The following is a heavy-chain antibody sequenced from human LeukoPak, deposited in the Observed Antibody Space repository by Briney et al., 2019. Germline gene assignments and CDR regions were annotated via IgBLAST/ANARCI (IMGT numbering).Heavy chain of an antibody. CDR1: GGSFSGYY. Sequence: SETLSLTCAVYGGSFSGYYWSWIRQPPGKGLEWIGEINHSGSTNYNPSLKSRVTISVDTSKNQFSLKLSSVTAADTAVYYCARAVRGYSGSKYYFDYWGQGTLVTASS. CDR3: ARAVRGYSGSKYYFDY. V-gene: IGHV4-34*01. J-gene: IGHJ4*02. CDR2: INHSGST. D-gene: IGHD5-12*01.